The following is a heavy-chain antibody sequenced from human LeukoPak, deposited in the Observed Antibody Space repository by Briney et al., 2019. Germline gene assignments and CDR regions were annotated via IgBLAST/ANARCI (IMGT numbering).Heavy chain of an antibody. CDR2: INHSGST. CDR1: GGSFSGYY. J-gene: IGHJ3*02. Sequence: SETLSLTCAVYGGSFSGYYWSWIRQPPGKGLEWIGEINHSGSTNYNPSLKSRVTLSVDTSKNQFSLKLSSVTAADTAVYYCARRPPVSAFDIWGQGTMVTVSS. CDR3: ARRPPVSAFDI. V-gene: IGHV4-34*01.